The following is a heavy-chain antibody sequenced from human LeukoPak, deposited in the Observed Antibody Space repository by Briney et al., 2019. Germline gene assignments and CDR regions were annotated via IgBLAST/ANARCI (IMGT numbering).Heavy chain of an antibody. CDR3: ARARRVTHNWFDP. J-gene: IGHJ5*02. CDR2: IRYDGSNK. D-gene: IGHD2-21*02. V-gene: IGHV3-30*02. Sequence: GGSLRLSCAASGFTFSSYGMHWVRQAPGKGLEWVAFIRYDGSNKYYADSVKGRFTISRDNSKNTLYLQMNSLRAEDTAVYYCARARRVTHNWFDPWGQGTLVTVSS. CDR1: GFTFSSYG.